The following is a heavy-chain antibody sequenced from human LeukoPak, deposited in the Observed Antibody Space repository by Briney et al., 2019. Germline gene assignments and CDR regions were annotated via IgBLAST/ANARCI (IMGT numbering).Heavy chain of an antibody. CDR3: AKGRVHATDFDY. D-gene: IGHD2-8*01. CDR2: ISGSGGST. CDR1: GFTFSSYA. V-gene: IGHV3-23*01. Sequence: GGSLRLSCAASGFTFSSYAMSWVRQAPWKGLEWVSAISGSGGSTYYADSVKGRFIISRDNSKNTLYLQMNSLRAEDTAVYYCAKGRVHATDFDYWGQGTLVTVSS. J-gene: IGHJ4*02.